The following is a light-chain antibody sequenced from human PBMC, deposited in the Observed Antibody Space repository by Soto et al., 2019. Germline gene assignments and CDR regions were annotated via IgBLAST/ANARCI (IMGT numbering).Light chain of an antibody. CDR2: GVS. V-gene: IGKV3-20*01. CDR1: QSVSSK. J-gene: IGKJ1*01. CDR3: QQYGSSLWT. Sequence: IVMTQSPATLSVSPGERATLSCRASQSVSSKLAWFQQKPGQAPSLLIYGVSTRATGVPDRFSGSGSGTDFTLTISRLEPEDFAVYYCQQYGSSLWTFGQGTKVDI.